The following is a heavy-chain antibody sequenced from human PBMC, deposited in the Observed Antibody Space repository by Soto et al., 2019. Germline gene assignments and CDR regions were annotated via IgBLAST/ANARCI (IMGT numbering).Heavy chain of an antibody. Sequence: EVQLVESGGGLVQPGMSLRLSCAASGFTFDDYVLHWVRQAPGKGLEWVSGISWNSGSIAYADSVKGRFTISRDNAKNFLYLQMNSLRTEDTALYYCAKDKFMAPGPGSTREEGVVDSWGQGTLVTVSS. CDR2: ISWNSGSI. V-gene: IGHV3-9*01. CDR1: GFTFDDYV. CDR3: AKDKFMAPGPGSTREEGVVDS. J-gene: IGHJ4*02. D-gene: IGHD2-2*01.